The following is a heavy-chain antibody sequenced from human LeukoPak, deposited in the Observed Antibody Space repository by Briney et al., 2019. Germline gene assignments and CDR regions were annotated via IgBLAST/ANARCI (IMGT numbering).Heavy chain of an antibody. V-gene: IGHV1-2*02. CDR2: INPNSGGT. Sequence: GASVKVSCKASGYTFTGYYMHWVRQAPGQGLEWMGWINPNSGGTNYAQKFQGRVTMTRDTSISTAYMELSRLRSDDTAVYYCARGLLAMVRGVIIGAVGYWGQGTLVTVSS. J-gene: IGHJ4*02. D-gene: IGHD3-10*01. CDR3: ARGLLAMVRGVIIGAVGY. CDR1: GYTFTGYY.